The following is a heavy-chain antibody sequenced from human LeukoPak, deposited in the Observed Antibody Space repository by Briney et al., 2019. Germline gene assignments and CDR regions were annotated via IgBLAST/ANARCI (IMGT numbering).Heavy chain of an antibody. V-gene: IGHV4-61*02. CDR3: ARGNFWSGYFDY. D-gene: IGHD3-3*01. J-gene: IGHJ4*02. CDR2: IYTSGST. Sequence: SETLSLTCTVSGGSISSDSYYWSWIRQPAGKELEWIGRIYTSGSTNYNPSLKSRVTISVDTSKNQFSLKLSSVTAADTAVYYCARGNFWSGYFDYWGQGTLVTVSS. CDR1: GGSISSDSYY.